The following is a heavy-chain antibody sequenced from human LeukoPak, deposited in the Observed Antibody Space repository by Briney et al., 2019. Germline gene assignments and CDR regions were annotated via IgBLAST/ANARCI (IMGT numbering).Heavy chain of an antibody. V-gene: IGHV4-59*01. CDR1: GGSISNYY. Sequence: SETLSLTCTVSGGSISNYYWSWIRQPPGKGLELIGYIHYSGSTNYNPSLKSRVTISIDTSKNQLSLKLTSMTAADTAVYYCARELGATVVNYGMDVWGQGTTVTVSS. CDR2: IHYSGST. J-gene: IGHJ6*01. D-gene: IGHD4-23*01. CDR3: ARELGATVVNYGMDV.